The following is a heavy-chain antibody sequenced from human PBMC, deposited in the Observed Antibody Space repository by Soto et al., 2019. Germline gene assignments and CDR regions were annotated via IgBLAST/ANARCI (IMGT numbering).Heavy chain of an antibody. V-gene: IGHV3-23*01. CDR1: GFTFSSYA. CDR3: AKLDVVATVEGGFDY. Sequence: EVPLLESGGGLVQPGGSLRLSCAASGFTFSSYAMSWVRQAPGKGLEWVSTISSGDSNTYYADSVKGRFTISRDNSKNTLYLQLNSLRAEDTAVYYCAKLDVVATVEGGFDYWGQGTLVTVSS. CDR2: ISSGDSNT. D-gene: IGHD5-12*01. J-gene: IGHJ4*02.